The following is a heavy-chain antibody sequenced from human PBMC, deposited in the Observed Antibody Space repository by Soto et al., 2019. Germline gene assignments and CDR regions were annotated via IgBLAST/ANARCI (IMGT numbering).Heavy chain of an antibody. Sequence: SETLSLTCTVSGGSISSYYWSWIRQPPGKGLEWIGYIYYSGSTNYNPSLKSRVTISVDTSKNQFSLKLSSVTAADTAVYYCARGYNRYSGSYQTNFDYWGQGTLVTVSS. V-gene: IGHV4-59*01. CDR1: GGSISSYY. J-gene: IGHJ4*02. CDR2: IYYSGST. CDR3: ARGYNRYSGSYQTNFDY. D-gene: IGHD1-26*01.